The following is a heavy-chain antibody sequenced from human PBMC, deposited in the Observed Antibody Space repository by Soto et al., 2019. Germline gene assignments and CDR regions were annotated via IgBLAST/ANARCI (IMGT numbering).Heavy chain of an antibody. CDR3: EKEVWGIYKFGRTLEGRVIVRVPTIIDTPNQLQPLH. CDR1: GFNFSKFG. V-gene: IGHV3-30*02. J-gene: IGHJ1*01. CDR2: ICYDGSQK. D-gene: IGHD3-22*01. Sequence: GGSLRLSCAVSGFNFSKFGMYWVRQAPGKGLEWVSLICYDGSQKYYTYSVQVRFTISRDNSNNTLYLQMNSLIAEDTAVYYCEKEVWGIYKFGRTLEGRVIVRVPTIIDTPNQLQPLHWG.